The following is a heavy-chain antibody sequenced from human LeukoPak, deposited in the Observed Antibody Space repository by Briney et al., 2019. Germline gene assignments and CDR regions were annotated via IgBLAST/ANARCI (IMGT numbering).Heavy chain of an antibody. CDR3: ARGRLDFDY. V-gene: IGHV4-59*01. Sequence: SETLSLTCTVSGGSISSYYWSWIRQPPGKGLEWIGYIYYSGSTNYNPSLESRVTISVDTSKNQFSLKLSSVTAADTAVYYCARGRLDFDYWGQGTLVTVSS. CDR1: GGSISSYY. CDR2: IYYSGST. J-gene: IGHJ4*02.